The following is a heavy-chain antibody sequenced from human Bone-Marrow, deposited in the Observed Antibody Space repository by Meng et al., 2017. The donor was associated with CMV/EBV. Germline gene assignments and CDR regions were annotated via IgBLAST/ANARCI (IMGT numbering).Heavy chain of an antibody. CDR1: GLTFSTSW. J-gene: IGHJ4*02. CDR2: IKCDGGAK. V-gene: IGHV3-52*01. CDR3: AKGFQGSDFDD. Sequence: GGSLRLSCAASGLTFSTSWMHGVCQAPETGLEWVADIKCDGGAKYHADSVKGRLTISRDNAKNSLYLQVNSLRAEDTAVYYCAKGFQGSDFDDWGQGPRVTGSS.